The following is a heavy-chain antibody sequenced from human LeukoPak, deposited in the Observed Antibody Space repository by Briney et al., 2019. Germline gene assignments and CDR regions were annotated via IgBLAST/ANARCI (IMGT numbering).Heavy chain of an antibody. J-gene: IGHJ4*02. CDR1: GFTFSSYA. D-gene: IGHD6-13*01. Sequence: GGSLRLSCAASGFTFSSYAMRWVRQAPGKGLEWVSSIGGSSGSTYYADSVKGRFTNSRDNSKNTLYLQMNSLRAEDTAVYYCAKGVSSPLYYFDYWGQGTLVTVSS. CDR3: AKGVSSPLYYFDY. V-gene: IGHV3-23*01. CDR2: IGGSSGST.